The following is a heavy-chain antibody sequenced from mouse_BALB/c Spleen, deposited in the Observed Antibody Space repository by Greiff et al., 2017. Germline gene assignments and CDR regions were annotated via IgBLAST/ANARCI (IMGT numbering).Heavy chain of an antibody. J-gene: IGHJ2*01. CDR2: INSNGGST. D-gene: IGHD3-2*02. V-gene: IGHV5-6-3*01. CDR3: ARDQGYY. Sequence: DVMLVESGGGLVQPGGSLKLSCAASGFTFSSYGMSWVRQTPDKRLELVATINSNGGSTYYPDSVKGRFTISRDNAKNTLYLQMSSLKSEDTAMYYCARDQGYYWGQGTTLTVSS. CDR1: GFTFSSYG.